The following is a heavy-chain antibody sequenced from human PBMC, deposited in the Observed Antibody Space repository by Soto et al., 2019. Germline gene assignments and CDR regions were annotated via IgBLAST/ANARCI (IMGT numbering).Heavy chain of an antibody. J-gene: IGHJ4*02. CDR2: INKDGSYR. CDR3: ARGLRSVLDY. D-gene: IGHD6-6*01. CDR1: GFTFSSDW. Sequence: GGSLRLSCATSGFTFSSDWMHWVRQAPGKGLVWVSRINKDGSYRNYADFVEGRFTISRDDAKSELYLQMDRLRAEDTAVYYCARGLRSVLDYWGQGTLVTVSS. V-gene: IGHV3-74*01.